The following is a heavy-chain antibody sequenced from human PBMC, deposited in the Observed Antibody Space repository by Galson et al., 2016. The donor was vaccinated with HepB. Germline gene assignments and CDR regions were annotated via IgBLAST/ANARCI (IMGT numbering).Heavy chain of an antibody. CDR2: IKNKPDGGST. D-gene: IGHD3-22*01. J-gene: IGHJ1*01. CDR3: TTFDSRGLLEGSEYFLH. V-gene: IGHV3-15*07. CDR1: GFTFTDAW. Sequence: SLRLSCAASGFTFTDAWMNWVRQPPGRGLEWVGRIKNKPDGGSTDYAAPMKDRFTISRDDSKNTLYLQMNSLRTEDTAVYYCTTFDSRGLLEGSEYFLHWGQGTLVTVSS.